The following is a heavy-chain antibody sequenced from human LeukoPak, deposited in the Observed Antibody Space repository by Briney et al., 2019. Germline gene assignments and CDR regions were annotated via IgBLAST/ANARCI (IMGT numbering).Heavy chain of an antibody. CDR2: IIPIFGTA. Sequence: ASVKVSCKASGGTFSSYAISWVRQAPGQGLEWMGGIIPIFGTANYAQKFQGRVTITADESTSTAYMELSSLRSEDTAVYYCARGGYYYGSGSYFVYYYYMDVWGKGTTVTISS. CDR1: GGTFSSYA. J-gene: IGHJ6*03. D-gene: IGHD3-10*01. V-gene: IGHV1-69*13. CDR3: ARGGYYYGSGSYFVYYYYMDV.